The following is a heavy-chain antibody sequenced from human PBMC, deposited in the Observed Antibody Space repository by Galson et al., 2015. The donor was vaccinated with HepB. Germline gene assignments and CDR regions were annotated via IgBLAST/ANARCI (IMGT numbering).Heavy chain of an antibody. D-gene: IGHD6-19*01. CDR1: GYSFTSYW. V-gene: IGHV5-10-1*01. CDR2: IDPSDSYT. Sequence: QSGAEVKKPGESLRISCKGSGYSFTSYWISWVRQMPGKGLEWMGRIDPSDSYTNYSPSFQGHVTISADKSISTAYLQWSSLKASDTAMYYCARHEWGQWLVPTIIDYWGQGTLVTVSS. CDR3: ARHEWGQWLVPTIIDY. J-gene: IGHJ4*02.